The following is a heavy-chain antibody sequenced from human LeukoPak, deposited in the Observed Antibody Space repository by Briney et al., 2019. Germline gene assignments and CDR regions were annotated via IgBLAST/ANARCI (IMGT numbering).Heavy chain of an antibody. CDR1: GGSISNSSYY. J-gene: IGHJ4*02. CDR3: ASRQRAGSSWYYYNRTGKQSLFDY. Sequence: PSETLSLTSTVSGGSISNSSYYWGWIRQPPGKGLEWIGEINHSGSTNYNPSLKSRVTISVDTSKNQFSLKLSSVTAADTAVYYCASRQRAGSSWYYYNRTGKQSLFDYWGQGTLVTVSS. D-gene: IGHD6-13*01. V-gene: IGHV4-39*07. CDR2: INHSGST.